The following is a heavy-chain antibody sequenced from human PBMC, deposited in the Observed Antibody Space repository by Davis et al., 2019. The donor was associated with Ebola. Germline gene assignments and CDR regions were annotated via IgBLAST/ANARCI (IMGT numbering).Heavy chain of an antibody. V-gene: IGHV4-39*01. CDR3: ARQGAYYYGSGSYYISPKFDP. J-gene: IGHJ5*02. CDR2: IYYSGST. Sequence: GSLRLSCTVSGGSISSSSYYWGWIRQPPGKGLEWIGSIYYSGSTYYNPSLKSRVTISVDTSKNQFSLKLSSVTAADTAVYYCARQGAYYYGSGSYYISPKFDPWGQGTLVTVSS. CDR1: GGSISSSSYY. D-gene: IGHD3-10*01.